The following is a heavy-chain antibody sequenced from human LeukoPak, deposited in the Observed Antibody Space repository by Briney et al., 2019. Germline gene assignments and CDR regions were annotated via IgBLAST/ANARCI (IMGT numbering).Heavy chain of an antibody. CDR2: ISSSGSTI. CDR3: ARAAYGDYYFDY. J-gene: IGHJ4*02. V-gene: IGHV3-11*01. CDR1: GFTFSDYY. Sequence: GGSLRLSCAASGFTFSDYYMHWIRQAPGKGREWLSYISSSGSTIYYADSVKGRFTISRDNAKNSLYLQINSLRADDTAIYYCARAAYGDYYFDYWGQGTLVTVSS. D-gene: IGHD4-17*01.